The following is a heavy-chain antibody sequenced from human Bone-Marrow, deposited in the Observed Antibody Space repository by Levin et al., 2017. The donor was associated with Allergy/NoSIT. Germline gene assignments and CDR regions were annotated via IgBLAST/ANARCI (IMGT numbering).Heavy chain of an antibody. V-gene: IGHV4-59*01. D-gene: IGHD1-1*01. CDR3: AHQSGTSYYYPMDV. CDR2: IYYSGTT. Sequence: SETLSLTCTVSGGSISSYFWSWVRQTPRKGLEWIGYIYYSGTTNYNPSLKSRVTISVDTSKNQFSLKLTSVTAADTAVYYCAHQSGTSYYYPMDVWGQRITVPVSS. CDR1: GGSISSYF. J-gene: IGHJ6*02.